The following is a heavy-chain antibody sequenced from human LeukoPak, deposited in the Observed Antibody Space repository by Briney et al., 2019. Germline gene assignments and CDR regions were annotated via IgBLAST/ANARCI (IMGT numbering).Heavy chain of an antibody. Sequence: GGSLRLSCAASGFTFSSYWMSWVRQAPGKGLEWVANIKQDGSEKYYVDSVKGRFTISRDNAKNSLYLQMNSLRAEDTAVYHCARTGTTYSYYYYGMDVWGQGTTVTVSS. CDR1: GFTFSSYW. V-gene: IGHV3-7*01. J-gene: IGHJ6*01. CDR2: IKQDGSEK. D-gene: IGHD1-1*01. CDR3: ARTGTTYSYYYYGMDV.